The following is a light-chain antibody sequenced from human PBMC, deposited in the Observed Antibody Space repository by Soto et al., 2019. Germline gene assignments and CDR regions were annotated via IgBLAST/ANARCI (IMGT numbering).Light chain of an antibody. Sequence: EIVLTQSPATLSLSPGERATLSCRASQSVSSYLAWYQQKPGQAPRLLIYDASNRATGLPARFSGSGSGTDFTLPISSLEPEDFAVYYCQQRSNWPITFGKGTRLEIK. V-gene: IGKV3-11*01. CDR3: QQRSNWPIT. CDR1: QSVSSY. J-gene: IGKJ5*01. CDR2: DAS.